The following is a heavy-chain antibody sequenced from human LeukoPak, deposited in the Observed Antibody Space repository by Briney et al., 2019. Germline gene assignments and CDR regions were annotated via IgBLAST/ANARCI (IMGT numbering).Heavy chain of an antibody. CDR1: GGSISSYY. D-gene: IGHD3-10*01. CDR2: LYYSGST. CDR3: ARGGSGISNAFDI. J-gene: IGHJ3*02. Sequence: HPETLSLTCRVSGGSISSYYWSWIRQPPGKGLEWIGYLYYSGSTNSKPSLKSRVTMSVDTSKNQSSLKLRSVTAADTAVYYCARGGSGISNAFDIWGQGTMVTVSS. V-gene: IGHV4-59*01.